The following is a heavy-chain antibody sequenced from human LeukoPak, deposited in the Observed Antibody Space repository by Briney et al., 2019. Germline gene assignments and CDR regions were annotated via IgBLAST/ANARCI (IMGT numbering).Heavy chain of an antibody. CDR2: IKQDGSEK. CDR3: ASGYDFWSGPSTIFDY. V-gene: IGHV3-7*01. CDR1: GFTFSSYW. Sequence: QSGGSLRLSCAASGFTFSSYWMSWVRQAPGKGLEWVANIKQDGSEKYYVDSVKGRFTISRDNAKNSPYLQMNSLRAEDTAVYYCASGYDFWSGPSTIFDYWGQGTLVTVSS. J-gene: IGHJ4*02. D-gene: IGHD3-3*01.